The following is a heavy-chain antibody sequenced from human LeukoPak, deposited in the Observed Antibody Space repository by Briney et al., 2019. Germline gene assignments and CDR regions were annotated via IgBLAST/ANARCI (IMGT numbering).Heavy chain of an antibody. J-gene: IGHJ5*02. CDR3: ARQIVVVPAAMSLNWFDP. V-gene: IGHV1-69*13. Sequence: ASVKVSCKASGGTFSSYAISWVRQAPGQGLEWMGRIIPIFGTANYAQKFQGRVTITADESTSTAYMELSSLRSEDTAVYYCARQIVVVPAAMSLNWFDPWGQGTLVTVSS. CDR1: GGTFSSYA. CDR2: IIPIFGTA. D-gene: IGHD2-2*01.